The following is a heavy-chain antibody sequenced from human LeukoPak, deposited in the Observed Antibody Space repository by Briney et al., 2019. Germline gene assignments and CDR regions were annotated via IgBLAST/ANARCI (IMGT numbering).Heavy chain of an antibody. CDR2: ISGSGGST. CDR1: GFTFSSYA. V-gene: IGHV3-23*01. J-gene: IGHJ4*02. D-gene: IGHD6-6*01. CDR3: APSRQLRRYLDY. Sequence: GGSLRLSCAASGFTFSSYAMSWVRQAPGKGLEWVSAISGSGGSTYYADSVKGRFTISRDNSKNTLYLQMNSLRAEDTAVYYCAPSRQLRRYLDYWGQGTLVTVSS.